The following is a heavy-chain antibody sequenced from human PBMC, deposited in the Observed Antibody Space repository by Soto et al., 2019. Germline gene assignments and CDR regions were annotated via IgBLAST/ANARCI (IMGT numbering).Heavy chain of an antibody. Sequence: ASVKASCKSSGYTITGYYMHWVRQAPEQGLEWMGWINPNSGGTNYAQKFQGWVTMTRDTSISTAYMELSRLRSDDTAVYYCARASFSTAAAGAFDIWGQGTMVTVSS. V-gene: IGHV1-2*04. CDR3: ARASFSTAAAGAFDI. CDR2: INPNSGGT. D-gene: IGHD6-13*01. J-gene: IGHJ3*02. CDR1: GYTITGYY.